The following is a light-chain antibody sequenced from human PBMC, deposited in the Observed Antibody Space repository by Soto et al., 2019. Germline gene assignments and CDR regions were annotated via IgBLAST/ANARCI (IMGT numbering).Light chain of an antibody. CDR1: QRVSSSY. V-gene: IGKV3-15*01. CDR3: QQYNNWPRGT. J-gene: IGKJ1*01. Sequence: EIVLTQSPGTLSLSPGERATLSCRASQRVSSSYLAWYQQKPGQAPRLLIYGASSRATGIPARFSGSGSGTEFTLTISSLQSEDFAVYYCQQYNNWPRGTFGHGTKVDIK. CDR2: GAS.